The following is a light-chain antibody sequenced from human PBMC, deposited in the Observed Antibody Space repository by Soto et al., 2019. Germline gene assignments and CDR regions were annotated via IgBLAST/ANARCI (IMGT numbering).Light chain of an antibody. Sequence: QPLLTQPPPASGTPGQIVAISCSGSSSNIGSNSVTWYQQLPGTAPKLLIYSTSQRSSGVPGRFSCSKSGASASLSISGLQSEDEADYYCAAWDDRLDVYVFGTGTKV. CDR2: STS. J-gene: IGLJ1*01. CDR3: AAWDDRLDVYV. V-gene: IGLV1-44*01. CDR1: SSNIGSNS.